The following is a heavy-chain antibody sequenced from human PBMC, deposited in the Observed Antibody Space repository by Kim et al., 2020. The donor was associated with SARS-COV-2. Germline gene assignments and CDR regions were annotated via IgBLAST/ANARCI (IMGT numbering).Heavy chain of an antibody. CDR2: VYYSGIT. CDR1: GASVGSSYYY. J-gene: IGHJ4*03. D-gene: IGHD6-6*01. CDR3: ARGRDKIGARYFDY. V-gene: IGHV4-39*06. Sequence: SETLSLTCTVSGASVGSSYYYWGWFRQPPGKGLEWIASVYYSGITYIQPSLKSRVTISLDRSKNQMPLQLSSVTAADTAVYYCARGRDKIGARYFDYWG.